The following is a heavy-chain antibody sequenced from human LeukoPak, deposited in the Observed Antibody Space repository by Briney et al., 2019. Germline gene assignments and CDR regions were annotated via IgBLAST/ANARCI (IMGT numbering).Heavy chain of an antibody. V-gene: IGHV4-34*01. CDR2: INHSGST. CDR1: GGSFSGYY. D-gene: IGHD5-18*01. CDR3: ARGYSYGCDY. J-gene: IGHJ4*02. Sequence: SETLSLTCAVYGGSFSGYYWSWIRQPPGKGLEWIGEINHSGSTNYNPSLKSRVTISVDTSKNQFSLKLSSVTAADTAVYYCARGYSYGCDYWGQGTLVTVSS.